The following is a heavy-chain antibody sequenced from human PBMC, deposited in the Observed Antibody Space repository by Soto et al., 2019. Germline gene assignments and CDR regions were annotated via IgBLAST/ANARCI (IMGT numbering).Heavy chain of an antibody. CDR1: GFTVNSNY. CDR3: AVFGSGSYPDPYYYYYYYWDV. Sequence: PGGSLRLSCAASGFTVNSNYMSWVRQAPGKGLERVSVIYSGGSTSYADSVKGRFTISRHNSKNTLHLQMNSLRAEATAVYYCAVFGSGSYPDPYYYYYYYWDVGGKGTTVNVSS. CDR2: IYSGGST. J-gene: IGHJ6*03. V-gene: IGHV3-53*04. D-gene: IGHD3-10*01.